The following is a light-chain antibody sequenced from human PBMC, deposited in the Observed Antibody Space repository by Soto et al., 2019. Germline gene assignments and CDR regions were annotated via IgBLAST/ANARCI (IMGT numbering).Light chain of an antibody. CDR2: DIS. Sequence: EVVMTQSPATLSVSPVKRATLSCRASQTVSRNLAWYQQRPGQAPRLLIYDISNRATGVPARFSGSGSGTDFTLTITRLEPEDFAVYYCQQYGGSPRTFGQGTKVDIK. CDR3: QQYGGSPRT. CDR1: QTVSRN. J-gene: IGKJ1*01. V-gene: IGKV3-15*01.